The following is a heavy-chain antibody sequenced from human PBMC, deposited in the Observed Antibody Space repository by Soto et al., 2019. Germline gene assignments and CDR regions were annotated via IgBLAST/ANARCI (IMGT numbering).Heavy chain of an antibody. D-gene: IGHD2-15*01. V-gene: IGHV1-18*01. Sequence: QVQLVQSGAEVKKPGASVKVSCKASGYTFTSYGISWVRQAPGQGLEWMGWISAYNGNTTYAQKLQGRVTMTTDTSTSTAYMELRSLRSDDTAVYYCARYLFVYCSGGSCSGVYWGQGTLVTVSS. CDR2: ISAYNGNT. J-gene: IGHJ4*02. CDR1: GYTFTSYG. CDR3: ARYLFVYCSGGSCSGVY.